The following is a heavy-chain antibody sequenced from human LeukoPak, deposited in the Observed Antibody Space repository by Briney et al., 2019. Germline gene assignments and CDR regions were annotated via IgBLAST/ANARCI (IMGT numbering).Heavy chain of an antibody. CDR2: IYHSGST. J-gene: IGHJ6*03. V-gene: IGHV4-39*07. CDR1: GGSITSSSYC. D-gene: IGHD1-7*01. Sequence: SETLSLTCTVSGGSITSSSYCWGWIRQPPGKGLEWIGSIYHSGSTYYNPSLKSRVTISVDTSKNQFSLKLSSVTAADTAVYYCATELRQYYYYMDVWGKGTTVTVSS. CDR3: ATELRQYYYYMDV.